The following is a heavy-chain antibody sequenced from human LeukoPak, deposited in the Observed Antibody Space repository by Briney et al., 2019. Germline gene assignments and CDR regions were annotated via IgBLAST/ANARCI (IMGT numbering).Heavy chain of an antibody. Sequence: GASVKVSCKASGGTFSSYAISWVRQAPGQGLEWMGRIIPIFGTANYAQKFQGRVTITTDESTSTAYMELSSLRSEDTAVYYCARGDGDKRYYYYYYMDVWGKGTTVTVSS. CDR3: ARGDGDKRYYYYYYMDV. D-gene: IGHD4-17*01. CDR2: IIPIFGTA. J-gene: IGHJ6*03. V-gene: IGHV1-69*05. CDR1: GGTFSSYA.